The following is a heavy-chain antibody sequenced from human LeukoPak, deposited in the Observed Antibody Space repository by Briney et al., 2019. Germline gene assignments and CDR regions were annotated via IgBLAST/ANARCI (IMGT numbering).Heavy chain of an antibody. V-gene: IGHV4-34*01. CDR3: ATGGRQGAFDI. J-gene: IGHJ3*02. CDR2: INHVGST. D-gene: IGHD3-10*01. CDR1: GGSFSGYY. Sequence: SETLSLTCAVYGGSFSGYYWTWIRQPPGKGLGWIGEINHVGSTKYNPSLKSRATMSVDPSKNQFSLKLSAVTAADTAVYYCATGGRQGAFDIWGQGTMVTVSS.